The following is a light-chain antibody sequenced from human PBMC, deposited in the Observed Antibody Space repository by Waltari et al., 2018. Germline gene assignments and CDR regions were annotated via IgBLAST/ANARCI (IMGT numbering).Light chain of an antibody. V-gene: IGKV1-5*01. CDR2: DAS. CDR1: QSVSSW. CDR3: QQYDSYVYT. Sequence: DIQMTQSPSTLSASVGDKVTITCRASQSVSSWLAWYQQKAGKAPTVLIYDASDLESGVPSRFSGSGSDTEFTLTISNLQPDDFATYYCQQYDSYVYTFGQGTKLEIK. J-gene: IGKJ2*01.